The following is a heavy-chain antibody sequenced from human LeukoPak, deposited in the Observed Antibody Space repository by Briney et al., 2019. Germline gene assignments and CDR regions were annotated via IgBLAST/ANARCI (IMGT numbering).Heavy chain of an antibody. CDR3: MRGFSSSSGSY. Sequence: GGSLSLSCAASGFTFSSYGMNWVRQTPGKGLEWVSFISDSGTTRKYADSVEGRFSISRDNAKNSLYLQMNSLRAEDTAMYYCMRGFSSSSGSYWGQGTLVSVSS. CDR2: ISDSGTTR. J-gene: IGHJ4*02. D-gene: IGHD6-6*01. V-gene: IGHV3-48*01. CDR1: GFTFSSYG.